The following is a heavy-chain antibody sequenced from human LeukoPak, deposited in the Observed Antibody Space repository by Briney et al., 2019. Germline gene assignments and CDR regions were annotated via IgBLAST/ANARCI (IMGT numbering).Heavy chain of an antibody. CDR3: ATDGIAAAGTAPLF. CDR2: FDPEDGET. D-gene: IGHD6-13*01. J-gene: IGHJ4*02. CDR1: GYTLTELS. V-gene: IGHV1-24*01. Sequence: ASVKVSCKVSGYTLTELSMHWVRQAPGKGHEWMGGFDPEDGETIYAQKFQGRVTMTEDTSTDTAYMELSSLRSEDTAVYYCATDGIAAAGTAPLFWGQGTLVTVSS.